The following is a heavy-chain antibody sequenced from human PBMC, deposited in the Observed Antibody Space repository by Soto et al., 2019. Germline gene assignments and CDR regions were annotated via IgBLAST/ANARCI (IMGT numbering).Heavy chain of an antibody. Sequence: QVQLVESGGGVVQPGRSLRLSCAASGFTFSSYAMHWVRQAPGKGLEWVAVIWYDVSKTYYADSVKGRLTISRDNSKNTLYLQMNSLRVEDTAVYYCARDGEGRQDYMEVWGKGTTVTVSS. CDR3: ARDGEGRQDYMEV. CDR1: GFTFSSYA. J-gene: IGHJ6*03. V-gene: IGHV3-33*01. D-gene: IGHD4-17*01. CDR2: IWYDVSKT.